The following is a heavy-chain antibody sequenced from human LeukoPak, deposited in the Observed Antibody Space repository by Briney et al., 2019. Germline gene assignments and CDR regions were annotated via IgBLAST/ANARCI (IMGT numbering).Heavy chain of an antibody. J-gene: IGHJ6*03. CDR1: GFTVSSNY. D-gene: IGHD2-2*01. CDR3: ARVGRYCSSTSCYYYYYMDV. CDR2: IYSGGST. V-gene: IGHV3-66*02. Sequence: GRSLRLSCAASGFTVSSNYMTWVRQAPGKGLEWVSVIYSGGSTYYADSVKGRFTLSRDNSMNTLYLQMNSLRPEGTAVYYCARVGRYCSSTSCYYYYYMDVWGKGTTVTVSS.